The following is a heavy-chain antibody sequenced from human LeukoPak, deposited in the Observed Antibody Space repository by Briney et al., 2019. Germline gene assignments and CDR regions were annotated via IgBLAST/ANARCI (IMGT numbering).Heavy chain of an antibody. Sequence: GSLILSCAASGFTFSSYATSWVRQAPGKGLEWVSAIRGSGGSTNYADSVKGRFTISRDNSKNTLYLQMNSVRAEDTAVYYCARILSLYYYDSSGYGAFDIWGQGTMVTVSS. CDR1: GFTFSSYA. J-gene: IGHJ3*02. V-gene: IGHV3-23*01. D-gene: IGHD3-22*01. CDR3: ARILSLYYYDSSGYGAFDI. CDR2: IRGSGGST.